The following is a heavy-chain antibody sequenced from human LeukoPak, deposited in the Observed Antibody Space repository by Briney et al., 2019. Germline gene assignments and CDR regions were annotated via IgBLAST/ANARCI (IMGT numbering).Heavy chain of an antibody. D-gene: IGHD4-17*01. CDR2: ISHIGRP. CDR3: PSDVVTETKGFDI. J-gene: IGHJ3*02. Sequence: SETLSLSCAVSGDSFSSHYWTWIRQSPGTGLEWVGYISHIGRPNYNPSHKSRVTTSIDTSKNQFSLKLRSVTAADTAVYYCPSDVVTETKGFDIWGQGTMVSVSS. CDR1: GDSFSSHY. V-gene: IGHV4-59*11.